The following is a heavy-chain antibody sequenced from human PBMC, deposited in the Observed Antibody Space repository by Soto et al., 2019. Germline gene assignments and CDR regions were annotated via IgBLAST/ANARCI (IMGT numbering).Heavy chain of an antibody. CDR3: ARETPSRTWEQLLYPDY. CDR2: ISYDGSNK. J-gene: IGHJ4*02. D-gene: IGHD1-26*01. Sequence: GGSLRLSCAASGFTFSSYAMHWVRQAPGKGLEWVAVISYDGSNKYYADSVKGRFTISRDNSKNTLYLQMNSLRAEDTAVYYCARETPSRTWEQLLYPDYWGQGTLVTVSS. V-gene: IGHV3-30-3*01. CDR1: GFTFSSYA.